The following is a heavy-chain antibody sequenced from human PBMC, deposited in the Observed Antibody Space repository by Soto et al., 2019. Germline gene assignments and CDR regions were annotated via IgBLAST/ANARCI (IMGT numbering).Heavy chain of an antibody. J-gene: IGHJ5*02. CDR3: ARVDFWSGYPVLSS. V-gene: IGHV1-2*04. CDR1: GYTLTRHY. Sequence: GSVKGSRKASGYTLTRHYMPWVRQAPGQGLEWMGWINPNSGGTNYAQKFQGWVTMTRDTSISTAYMELSRLRSDDTAVYYCARVDFWSGYPVLSSWGQGTLVTVSS. CDR2: INPNSGGT. D-gene: IGHD3-3*01.